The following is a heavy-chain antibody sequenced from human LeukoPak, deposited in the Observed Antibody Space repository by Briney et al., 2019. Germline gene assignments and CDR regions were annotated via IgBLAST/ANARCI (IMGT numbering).Heavy chain of an antibody. CDR3: ARDGGTIFGVVIMHCLY. J-gene: IGHJ4*02. Sequence: ASVKVSCKASGYTFTGYYMHWVRQAPGQGLEWMGWINPNSGGTNYAQKFQGRVTMTRDTSISTAYMELSRLRSDDTAVYYCARDGGTIFGVVIMHCLYWGQGTLVTVSS. D-gene: IGHD3-3*01. V-gene: IGHV1-2*02. CDR2: INPNSGGT. CDR1: GYTFTGYY.